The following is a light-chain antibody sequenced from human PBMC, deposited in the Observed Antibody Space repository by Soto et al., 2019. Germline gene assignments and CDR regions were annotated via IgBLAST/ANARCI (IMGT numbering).Light chain of an antibody. CDR3: QSYDITQSGFV. V-gene: IGLV1-40*01. CDR2: GNN. Sequence: QSALTQPPSVSGAPGQRVTISCTGSSSNIGPNYDVHWYQQLPGAAPKLLIYGNNNRPSGVPDRFSGSKSDTSASLAITGLXAEDEADYYCQSYDITQSGFVFGSGTKVTVL. CDR1: SSNIGPNYD. J-gene: IGLJ1*01.